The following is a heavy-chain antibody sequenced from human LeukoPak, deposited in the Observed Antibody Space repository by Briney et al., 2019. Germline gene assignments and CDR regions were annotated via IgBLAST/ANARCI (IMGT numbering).Heavy chain of an antibody. CDR1: GFTFSFYS. V-gene: IGHV3-48*02. CDR2: ISSSSNTI. CDR3: ARAYGDSTPDGN. D-gene: IGHD2-21*02. J-gene: IGHJ4*02. Sequence: GGSLRLSCAASGFTFSFYSMNWVRQAPGKGLEWVSYISSSSNTIYYADSVKGRFTISRDNAKNSLYLQMNSLRDEDTAVYYYARAYGDSTPDGNWGQGTLVTVSS.